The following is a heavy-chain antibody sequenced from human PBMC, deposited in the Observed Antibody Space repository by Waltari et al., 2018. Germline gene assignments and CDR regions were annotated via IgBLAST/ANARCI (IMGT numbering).Heavy chain of an antibody. V-gene: IGHV4-59*11. CDR3: ARATRWLQLGFDY. CDR1: ARSICSHY. J-gene: IGHJ4*02. D-gene: IGHD5-12*01. Sequence: QVQLLELGSGLVKPSETLSLTCFAPARSICSHYWSWIRQPPGKGLEWIGYIYYSGSTNYNPSLKSRVTISVDTSKNQFSLKLSSVTAADTAVYYCARATRWLQLGFDYWGQGTLVTVSS. CDR2: IYYSGST.